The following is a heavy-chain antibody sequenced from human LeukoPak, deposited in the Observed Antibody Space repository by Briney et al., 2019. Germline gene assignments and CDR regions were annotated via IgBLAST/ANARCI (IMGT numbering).Heavy chain of an antibody. CDR1: GGSISSGDYY. D-gene: IGHD2-15*01. CDR3: ASRRVVAAIHDAFDI. Sequence: SQTLSLTCTVSGGSISSGDYYWSWIRQHPGKGLEWIGYNYYSGSTYCNPSLKSRVTISVDTSKNQFSLKLSSVTAADTAVYYCASRRVVAAIHDAFDIWGQGTMVTVSS. V-gene: IGHV4-31*03. CDR2: NYYSGST. J-gene: IGHJ3*02.